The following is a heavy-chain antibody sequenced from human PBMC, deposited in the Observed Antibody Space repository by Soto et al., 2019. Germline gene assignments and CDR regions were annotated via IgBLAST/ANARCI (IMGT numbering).Heavy chain of an antibody. J-gene: IGHJ3*02. V-gene: IGHV3-30*18. Sequence: GGSLRLSCAASGFTFSSYGMHWVHQAPGKGLEWVAVISYDGSNKYYADSVKGRFTISRDNSKNTLYLQMNSLRAEDTAVYYCAKPTEYYYDSSGSHDAFDIWGQGTMVTVSS. CDR2: ISYDGSNK. CDR1: GFTFSSYG. CDR3: AKPTEYYYDSSGSHDAFDI. D-gene: IGHD3-22*01.